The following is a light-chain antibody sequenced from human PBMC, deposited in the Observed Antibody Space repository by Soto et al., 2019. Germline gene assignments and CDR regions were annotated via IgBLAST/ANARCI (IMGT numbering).Light chain of an antibody. CDR3: QQYTRT. V-gene: IGKV1-9*01. CDR1: RGISSY. Sequence: DIQMTQSPSFLSASVGDRVTITCRASRGISSYLAWYQQKPGKAPKLLIYAASTLQTGVPSRFSGSGSGTEFTLTISSLQPEDFATYYCQQYTRTFGQGTKVDIK. J-gene: IGKJ1*01. CDR2: AAS.